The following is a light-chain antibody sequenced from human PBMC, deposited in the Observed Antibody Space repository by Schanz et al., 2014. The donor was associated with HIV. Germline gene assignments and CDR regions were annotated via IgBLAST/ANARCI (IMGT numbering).Light chain of an antibody. CDR1: QSVGGSQ. CDR3: QQYGSSYT. CDR2: ATS. Sequence: ETVLTQSPGRLSLSPGERATLSCRASQSVGGSQLAWFQHKRGQAPRLLIYATSFRAAGIPDRFSGSGSETDFTLTISRLEPEDSAVYYCQQYGSSYTFGQGTKLEIK. V-gene: IGKV3-20*01. J-gene: IGKJ2*01.